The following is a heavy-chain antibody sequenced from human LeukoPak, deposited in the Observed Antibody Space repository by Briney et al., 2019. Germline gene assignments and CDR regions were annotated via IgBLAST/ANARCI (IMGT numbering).Heavy chain of an antibody. V-gene: IGHV3-64D*06. CDR1: GFTFSSFA. CDR2: ISSNGGTA. J-gene: IGHJ4*02. Sequence: GGSLRLSCLASGFTFSSFAMHWVRQAAGKGLEYVSSISSNGGTAYYADTVKGRFTISRDNSKHTLYLIMSSLRAEDTAVYYCVRRYCSGGTCYLDSWGQGTLVTVSS. D-gene: IGHD2-15*01. CDR3: VRRYCSGGTCYLDS.